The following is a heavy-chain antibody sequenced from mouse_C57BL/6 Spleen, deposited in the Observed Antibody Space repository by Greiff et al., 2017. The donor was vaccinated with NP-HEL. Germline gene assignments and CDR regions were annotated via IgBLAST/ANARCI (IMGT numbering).Heavy chain of an antibody. CDR3: ARTETAQAIFAY. Sequence: QVQLQQSGAELVRPGTSVKVSCKASGYAFTNYLIEWVKQRPGPGLEWIGVINPGSGGTNYNEKFKGKATLTADKSSSTAYMQLSSLTSEDSAVYFCARTETAQAIFAYWGQGTLVTVSA. D-gene: IGHD3-2*02. CDR2: INPGSGGT. V-gene: IGHV1-54*01. CDR1: GYAFTNYL. J-gene: IGHJ3*01.